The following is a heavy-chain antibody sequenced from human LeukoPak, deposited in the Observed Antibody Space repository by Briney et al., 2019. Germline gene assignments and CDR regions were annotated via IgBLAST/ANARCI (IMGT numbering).Heavy chain of an antibody. D-gene: IGHD2-15*01. V-gene: IGHV3-7*05. J-gene: IGHJ4*02. Sequence: PGGSLRLSCAASGFTFSNYWMSWVRQAPGKGLEWVANIKRDGSEKYYVDSVKGRFTISRDNAKNSLYLQMNSLRAEDTAVYYCARGGGSADYWGQGTLVTVSS. CDR1: GFTFSNYW. CDR2: IKRDGSEK. CDR3: ARGGGSADY.